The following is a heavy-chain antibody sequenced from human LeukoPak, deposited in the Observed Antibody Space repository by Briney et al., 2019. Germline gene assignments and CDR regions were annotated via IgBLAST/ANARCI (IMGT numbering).Heavy chain of an antibody. D-gene: IGHD5-24*01. CDR2: INPNGGST. Sequence: ASVKVSCKASGGTFTSYAISWVRQAPGQGLEWMGIINPNGGSTNYAQNFQARVTMTRDTSTSTAYMERSSLRSEDTAVYYCARVRDGYNDAYDIWGQGTMVTVSS. J-gene: IGHJ3*02. V-gene: IGHV1-46*01. CDR3: ARVRDGYNDAYDI. CDR1: GGTFTSYA.